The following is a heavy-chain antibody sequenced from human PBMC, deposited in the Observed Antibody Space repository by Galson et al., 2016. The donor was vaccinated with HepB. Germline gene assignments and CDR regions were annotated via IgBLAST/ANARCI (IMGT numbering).Heavy chain of an antibody. CDR2: IYSSGTT. CDR1: GDSISSGGYH. J-gene: IGHJ4*02. V-gene: IGHV4-31*03. D-gene: IGHD4-11*01. Sequence: TLSLTCSVSGDSISSGGYHWIWIRQHPGKGPEWIGYIYSSGTTYYNPSLKSRITISLDMSKSQFSLKVNSVTAADTAIYHCARGTDFSILYWGQGTLVTVSS. CDR3: ARGTDFSILY.